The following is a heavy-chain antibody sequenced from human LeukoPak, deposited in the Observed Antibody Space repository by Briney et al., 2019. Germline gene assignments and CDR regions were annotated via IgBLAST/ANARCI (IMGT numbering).Heavy chain of an antibody. J-gene: IGHJ4*02. CDR2: ISGSGGTT. V-gene: IGHV3-23*01. CDR1: GVTFSSHA. CDR3: AKEGTTVTTPIDY. Sequence: GGSLRLSCAVSGVTFSSHAMTWVRQAPGKGLEWVSSISGSGGTTYYADSVKDRFTISRDNSKNTLYLQMNSLRAEDTAVYYCAKEGTTVTTPIDYWGQGTLVTVSS. D-gene: IGHD4-17*01.